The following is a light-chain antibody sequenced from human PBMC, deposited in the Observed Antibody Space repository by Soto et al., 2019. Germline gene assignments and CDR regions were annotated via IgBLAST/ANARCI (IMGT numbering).Light chain of an antibody. CDR3: QQYGSSPT. J-gene: IGKJ4*01. CDR1: QSVSSSY. V-gene: IGKV3-20*01. CDR2: GAS. Sequence: EIVLTQSPGTLSLSPGERATLSCRASQSVSSSYLAWYQQKPGQAPRLLIYGASSRATGIPDRFSGSGSGKDFTITISRMEPEDFAVYYCQQYGSSPTFGGGTKVEIK.